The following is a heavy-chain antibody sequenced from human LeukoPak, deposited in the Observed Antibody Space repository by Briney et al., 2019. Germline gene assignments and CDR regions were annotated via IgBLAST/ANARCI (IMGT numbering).Heavy chain of an antibody. CDR1: GESLSGYS. Sequence: SETLSLTCAVSGESLSGYSWSWIRQSPGKGLEWIGKINQFGNTNNNPSLKSRATLSIDTSKNQFSLKLSSVTAADTAVYYCARGRYWRDDAFDIWGQGTMVTVSS. D-gene: IGHD2-21*01. V-gene: IGHV4-34*04. CDR2: INQFGNT. CDR3: ARGRYWRDDAFDI. J-gene: IGHJ3*02.